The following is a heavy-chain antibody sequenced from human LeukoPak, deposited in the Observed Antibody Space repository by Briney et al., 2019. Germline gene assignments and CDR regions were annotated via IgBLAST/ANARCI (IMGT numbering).Heavy chain of an antibody. CDR3: ARVPLLDYGGYHWFDP. J-gene: IGHJ5*02. D-gene: IGHD4-17*01. CDR2: IYYSGST. CDR1: GGSISSYY. Sequence: SETLSLTCTVSGGSISSYYWSWIRQPPGKGLEWIGYIYYSGSTNYNPSLKSRVTISVDTSKNQFSLKLSSVTAADTAVYYCARVPLLDYGGYHWFDPWGQGTLVTVSS. V-gene: IGHV4-59*01.